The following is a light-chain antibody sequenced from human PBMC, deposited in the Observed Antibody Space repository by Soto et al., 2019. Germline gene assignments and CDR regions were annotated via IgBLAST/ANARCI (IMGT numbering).Light chain of an antibody. J-gene: IGKJ1*01. V-gene: IGKV3D-15*01. CDR2: GVS. CDR3: QQYGSSPRT. CDR1: QSVGSS. Sequence: EIVMTQSPATLSVSPGERATLSCRASQSVGSSLAWYQQKPGQAPRLLIYGVSTRATGIPARFSGSGSGTEFTLTVSSLQSEDFAVYYCQQYGSSPRTFGLGTKVDMK.